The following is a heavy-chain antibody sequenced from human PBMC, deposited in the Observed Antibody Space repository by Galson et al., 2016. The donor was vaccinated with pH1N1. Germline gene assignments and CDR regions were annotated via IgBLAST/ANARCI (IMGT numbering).Heavy chain of an antibody. CDR1: GFDFGTYG. V-gene: IGHV3-30*03. J-gene: IGHJ4*02. CDR3: ARDRTRRGALPGNFFDS. Sequence: SLRLSCAASGFDFGTYGMHWVRQAPGKGLQWVAVISYDGNTKYYADSVKGRFTISRDNARNSLFLDMNNLRSDDTAIYYCARDRTRRGALPGNFFDSWGQGTLVTVSS. CDR2: ISYDGNTK. D-gene: IGHD1-14*01.